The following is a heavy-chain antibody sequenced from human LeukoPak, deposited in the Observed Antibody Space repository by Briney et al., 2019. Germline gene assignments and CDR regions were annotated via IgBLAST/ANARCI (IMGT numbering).Heavy chain of an antibody. D-gene: IGHD3-22*01. CDR3: AGTNSGYYYVRFDY. CDR1: GYTFTSYG. V-gene: IGHV1-18*01. Sequence: ASVKVSCKASGYTFTSYGISWVRQAPGQGLEWMGWISAYNGNTNYAQKLQGRVTMTTDTSTSTAYMELRSLRSDDTAVYYCAGTNSGYYYVRFDYWGQGTLVTVSS. CDR2: ISAYNGNT. J-gene: IGHJ4*02.